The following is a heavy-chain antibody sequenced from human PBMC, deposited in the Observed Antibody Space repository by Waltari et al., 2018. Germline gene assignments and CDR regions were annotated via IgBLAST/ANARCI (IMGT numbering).Heavy chain of an antibody. D-gene: IGHD2-15*01. V-gene: IGHV4-4*09. CDR3: AKNGWSPIDP. CDR1: GGSNRGYY. Sequence: QVQLQESGPGLVKPSETLSLTCTVSGGSNRGYYWSWIRQPPGKELEWIGYIYDTGSTNYKPCLKSRVTISVDTSRNQFSLKLKSVTAADTSVYYCAKNGWSPIDPWGQGILVTVSS. CDR2: IYDTGST. J-gene: IGHJ5*02.